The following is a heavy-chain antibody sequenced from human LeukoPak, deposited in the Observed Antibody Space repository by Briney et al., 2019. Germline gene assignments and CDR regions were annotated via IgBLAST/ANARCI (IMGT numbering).Heavy chain of an antibody. CDR3: ARGDHYWYFDL. D-gene: IGHD2-21*02. Sequence: PSETLSLTCTVSGGSISSYYWSWIRQPPGKGLEWIGYIYYSGSTNYNPSLRSRVTISVDTSKNQFSLKLSSVTAADTAVYYCARGDHYWYFDLWGRGTLVTVSS. CDR2: IYYSGST. CDR1: GGSISSYY. V-gene: IGHV4-59*01. J-gene: IGHJ2*01.